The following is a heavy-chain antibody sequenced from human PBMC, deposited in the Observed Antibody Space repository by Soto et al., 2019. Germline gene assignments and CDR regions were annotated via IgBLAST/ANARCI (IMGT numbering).Heavy chain of an antibody. D-gene: IGHD6-19*01. Sequence: ASVKVSCKASGYTFTGYYMHWVRQAPGQGLEWMGWINPNSGGTNYAQKFQGWVTMTRDTSISTAYMELSRLRSGDTAVYYCAREGVAVADGFDYWGQGTPVTVSS. V-gene: IGHV1-2*04. CDR3: AREGVAVADGFDY. CDR1: GYTFTGYY. J-gene: IGHJ4*02. CDR2: INPNSGGT.